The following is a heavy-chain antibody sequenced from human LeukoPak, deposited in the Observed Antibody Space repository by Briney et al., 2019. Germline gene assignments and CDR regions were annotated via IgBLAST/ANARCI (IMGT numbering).Heavy chain of an antibody. CDR1: GGSFSGYY. V-gene: IGHV4-34*01. CDR2: INHSGST. J-gene: IGHJ3*02. Sequence: SETLSLTCAVYGGSFSGYYWSWIRKPPGKGLEWIGEINHSGSTNYNPSLKSRVTISVDTSKNHFSLRLSSVTAADTAVYYCARSPSGGGKDAFDIWGQGTMVTVSS. D-gene: IGHD2-2*01. CDR3: ARSPSGGGKDAFDI.